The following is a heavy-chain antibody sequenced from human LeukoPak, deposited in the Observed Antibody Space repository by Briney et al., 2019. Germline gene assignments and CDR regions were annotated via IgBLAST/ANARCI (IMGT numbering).Heavy chain of an antibody. J-gene: IGHJ3*02. CDR3: ARGSANFGVVSQGGKAFDI. Sequence: GASVKVSCKASGGTFISYAISWVRQAPGQGLEWMGGIIPIFGTANYAQKFQGRVTITADESTSTAYMELSSLRSEDTAVYYCARGSANFGVVSQGGKAFDIWGQGTMVTVSS. CDR2: IIPIFGTA. CDR1: GGTFISYA. D-gene: IGHD3-3*01. V-gene: IGHV1-69*13.